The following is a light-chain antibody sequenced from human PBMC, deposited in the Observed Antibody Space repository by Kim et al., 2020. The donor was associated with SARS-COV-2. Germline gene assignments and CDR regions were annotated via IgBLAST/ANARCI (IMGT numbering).Light chain of an antibody. Sequence: DIQMTQSPSTLSASIGDRVTITCRASQSISTWLAWYQQKAGKAPKLLIYDASSLESGVPSRFSGSGSGTEFTLTISSLQPDDSATYYCQQYKSYYTFGQGTKLDI. CDR1: QSISTW. J-gene: IGKJ2*01. V-gene: IGKV1-5*01. CDR3: QQYKSYYT. CDR2: DAS.